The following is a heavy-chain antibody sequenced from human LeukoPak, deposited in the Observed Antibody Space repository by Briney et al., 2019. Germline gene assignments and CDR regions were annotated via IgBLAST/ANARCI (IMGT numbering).Heavy chain of an antibody. V-gene: IGHV3-53*01. J-gene: IGHJ6*02. CDR2: IYSGGST. Sequence: GGSLRLSCAASGFTVSSNYMSWVRQAPGKGLEWVSVIYSGGSTYYADSAKGRFTISRDNSKNTLYLQMNSLRAEDTAVYYCATDLGYSSSWYGSYYYYYGMDVWGQGTTVTVSS. D-gene: IGHD6-13*01. CDR1: GFTVSSNY. CDR3: ATDLGYSSSWYGSYYYYYGMDV.